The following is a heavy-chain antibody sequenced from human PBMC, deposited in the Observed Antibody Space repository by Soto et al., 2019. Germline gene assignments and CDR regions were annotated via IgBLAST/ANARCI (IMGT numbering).Heavy chain of an antibody. V-gene: IGHV3-66*01. Sequence: GGSLRLSCAVSGFTVGNNYMSWVRQAPGKGLEWVSLIYSGGTTGYADSVKGRFTISRDSSRNTVYLQMNSVKADDTAVYYCSGRAYPSDYWGQGTLVTVSS. CDR1: GFTVGNNY. CDR2: IYSGGTT. J-gene: IGHJ4*02. D-gene: IGHD2-2*01. CDR3: SGRAYPSDY.